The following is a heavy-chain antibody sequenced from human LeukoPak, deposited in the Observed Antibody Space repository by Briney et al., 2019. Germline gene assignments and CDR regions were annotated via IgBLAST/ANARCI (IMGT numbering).Heavy chain of an antibody. Sequence: SETLSLTCTVSGGSISSYYWSWIRQPPGKGLEWIGYIYYSGSTNYNPSLKSRVTISVDTSKNQFSLRLSSVTAADTAVYYCARGQTGMVRGVITNWFDPWGQGTLVTVSS. J-gene: IGHJ5*02. CDR2: IYYSGST. V-gene: IGHV4-59*01. D-gene: IGHD3-10*01. CDR1: GGSISSYY. CDR3: ARGQTGMVRGVITNWFDP.